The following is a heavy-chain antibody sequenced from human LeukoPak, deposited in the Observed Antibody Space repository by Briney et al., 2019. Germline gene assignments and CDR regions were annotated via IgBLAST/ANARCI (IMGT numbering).Heavy chain of an antibody. CDR3: ARGVVVAATGDWFDP. J-gene: IGHJ5*02. Sequence: ASVKVSCKASGYTFTSYDISWVRQATGQGLEWMGWMNPNSGNTGYAQKFQGRVTMTRNTSISTAYMELSSLRSEDTAVYYCARGVVVAATGDWFDPWGQGTLVTVSS. D-gene: IGHD2-15*01. V-gene: IGHV1-8*01. CDR2: MNPNSGNT. CDR1: GYTFTSYD.